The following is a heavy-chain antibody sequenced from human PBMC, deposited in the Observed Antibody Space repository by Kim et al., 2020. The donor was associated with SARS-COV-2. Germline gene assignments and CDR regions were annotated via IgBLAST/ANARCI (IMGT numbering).Heavy chain of an antibody. D-gene: IGHD6-13*01. CDR3: ARQEYSSSWYPHDAFDI. V-gene: IGHV4-39*01. Sequence: SETLSLTCTVSGGSISSSSYYWGWIRQPPGKGLEWIGSIYYSGSTYYNPSLKSRVTISVDTSKNQFSLKLSPVTAADTAVYYCARQEYSSSWYPHDAFDIWGQGTMVTVSS. CDR1: GGSISSSSYY. J-gene: IGHJ3*02. CDR2: IYYSGST.